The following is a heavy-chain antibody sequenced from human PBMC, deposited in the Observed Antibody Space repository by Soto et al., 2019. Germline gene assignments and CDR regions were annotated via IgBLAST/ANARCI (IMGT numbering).Heavy chain of an antibody. CDR2: INPNSGGT. D-gene: IGHD3-3*01. V-gene: IGHV1-2*02. CDR3: ARDDAIFGVVPSYGMDV. Sequence: ASVKVSCKASGYTFTGYYMHWVRQAPGQGLEWMGWINPNSGGTNYAQKFQGRVTMTRDTSISTAYMELSRLRSDDTAVYYCARDDAIFGVVPSYGMDVWGQGXTVTVSS. J-gene: IGHJ6*02. CDR1: GYTFTGYY.